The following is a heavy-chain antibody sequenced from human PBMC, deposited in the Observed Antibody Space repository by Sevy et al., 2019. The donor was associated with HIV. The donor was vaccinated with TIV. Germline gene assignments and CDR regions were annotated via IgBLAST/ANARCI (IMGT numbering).Heavy chain of an antibody. CDR3: TRALATADTPEYYFDY. D-gene: IGHD5-12*01. CDR1: GFTFGDYA. CDR2: IRRNSHEPYGGTT. V-gene: IGHV3-49*03. Sequence: GGSLRLSCTSSGFTFGDYAMSWFRQAPGKGLEWVAFIRRNSHEPYGGTTEYAASEKGRFTISRDDSKSIAYLQMNSLKTEDTAVYYCTRALATADTPEYYFDYWGQGILVTVS. J-gene: IGHJ4*02.